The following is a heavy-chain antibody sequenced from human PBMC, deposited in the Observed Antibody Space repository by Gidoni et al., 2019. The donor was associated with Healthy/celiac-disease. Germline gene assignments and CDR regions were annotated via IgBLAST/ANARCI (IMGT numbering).Heavy chain of an antibody. CDR2: IYSGGST. Sequence: EVQLVESGGGLVQPGGSLRLSCAASGFTVSSNYMSWVRQAPGKGLEWVSVIYSGGSTYYADSVKGRFTISRDNSKNTLYLQMNSLRAEDTAVYYCARDRISGHYYFDYWGQGTLVTVSS. V-gene: IGHV3-66*02. CDR3: ARDRISGHYYFDY. CDR1: GFTVSSNY. J-gene: IGHJ4*02.